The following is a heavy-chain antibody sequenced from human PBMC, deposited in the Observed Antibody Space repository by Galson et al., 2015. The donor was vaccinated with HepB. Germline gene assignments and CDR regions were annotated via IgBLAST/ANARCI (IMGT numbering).Heavy chain of an antibody. CDR2: ISASGSST. CDR1: GFTFSSYA. CDR3: AKRVSGRLGVFDS. D-gene: IGHD3-16*01. Sequence: LRLSCAASGFTFSSYAMSWVRQAPGKGLEWVSAISASGSSTYYADSVKGRLTISRDNSKNTLYLQMSSLRAEDTAVYHSAKRVSGRLGVFDSWGQGTLVTVSS. J-gene: IGHJ4*02. V-gene: IGHV3-23*01.